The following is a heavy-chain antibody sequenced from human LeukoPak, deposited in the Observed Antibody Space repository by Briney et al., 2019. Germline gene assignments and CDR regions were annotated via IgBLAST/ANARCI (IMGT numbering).Heavy chain of an antibody. CDR2: ISYDGSNK. CDR1: GFTFSSYA. J-gene: IGHJ4*02. CDR3: ARATMVRGTYDY. V-gene: IGHV3-30-3*01. Sequence: GRSLRLSCAASGFTFSSYAMHWVRQAPGKGLEWVAVISYDGSNKYYADSVKGRFTISRDNSKNTLYLQMNSLRAEDTAVYHCARATMVRGTYDYWGQGTLVTVSS. D-gene: IGHD3-10*01.